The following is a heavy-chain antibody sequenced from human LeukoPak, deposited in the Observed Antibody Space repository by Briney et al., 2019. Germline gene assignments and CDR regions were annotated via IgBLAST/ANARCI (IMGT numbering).Heavy chain of an antibody. CDR3: ARRHLRERPFDY. CDR2: IYYSGST. J-gene: IGHJ4*02. D-gene: IGHD1-26*01. V-gene: IGHV4-59*01. CDR1: GGSISSYY. Sequence: SSETLSLTCTVSGGSISSYYWSWIRQPPGKGLEWIGYIYYSGSTNYNPSLKSRVTISVDTSKNQFSLKLSSVTAADTAVYYCARRHLRERPFDYWGQGTLVTVSS.